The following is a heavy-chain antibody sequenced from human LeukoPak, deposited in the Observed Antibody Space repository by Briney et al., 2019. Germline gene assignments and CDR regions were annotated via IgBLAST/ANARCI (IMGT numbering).Heavy chain of an antibody. V-gene: IGHV3-30-3*01. CDR1: GFTFSSYA. Sequence: GRSLRLSCAASGFTFSSYAMHWVRQAPGKGLEWVAVISYDGTNKYYADSVKGRFTISRDNSENTLYLEMNSLRAEDTAFYYCARDICSSSSCYQGRFDYWGQGTLVTVSS. CDR3: ARDICSSSSCYQGRFDY. J-gene: IGHJ4*02. D-gene: IGHD2-2*01. CDR2: ISYDGTNK.